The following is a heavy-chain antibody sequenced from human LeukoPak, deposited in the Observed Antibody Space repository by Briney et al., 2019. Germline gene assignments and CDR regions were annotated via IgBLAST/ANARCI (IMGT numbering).Heavy chain of an antibody. J-gene: IGHJ4*02. CDR1: GGSISSSSYY. V-gene: IGHV4-39*07. CDR3: ARGSYYYGSGSQIFDY. CDR2: IYYSGST. Sequence: SETLSLTCTVSGGSISSSSYYWGWIRQPPGKGLEWIGSIYYSGSTYYNPSLKSRVTISVDTSKNRFSLKLSSVTAADTAVYYCARGSYYYGSGSQIFDYWGQGTLVTVSS. D-gene: IGHD3-10*01.